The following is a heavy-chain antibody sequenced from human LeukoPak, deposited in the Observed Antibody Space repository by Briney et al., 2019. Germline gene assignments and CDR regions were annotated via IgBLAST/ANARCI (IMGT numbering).Heavy chain of an antibody. CDR2: IKQDGSEK. Sequence: PGGSLRLSCAASGFTFSSYWMSWVRQAPGKGLEWVANIKQDGSEKYYVDSVKGRFTISRDNAKNSLYLQMNSLRAEDTAVYYCARVSGDYLLNYFDCWGQGTLVTVSS. J-gene: IGHJ4*02. V-gene: IGHV3-7*01. CDR1: GFTFSSYW. D-gene: IGHD4-17*01. CDR3: ARVSGDYLLNYFDC.